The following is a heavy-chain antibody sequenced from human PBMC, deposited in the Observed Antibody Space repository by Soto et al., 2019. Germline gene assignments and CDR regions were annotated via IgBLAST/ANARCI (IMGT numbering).Heavy chain of an antibody. Sequence: SLTCAVYGGSFSGYYWSWIRQPPGKGLEWIGEINHSGSTNYNPSLKSRVTISVDTSKNQFSLKLSSVTAADTAVYYCARSYDSSGYPLLAVGYFDYWGQGTLVTVSS. D-gene: IGHD3-22*01. CDR1: GGSFSGYY. CDR3: ARSYDSSGYPLLAVGYFDY. V-gene: IGHV4-34*01. J-gene: IGHJ4*02. CDR2: INHSGST.